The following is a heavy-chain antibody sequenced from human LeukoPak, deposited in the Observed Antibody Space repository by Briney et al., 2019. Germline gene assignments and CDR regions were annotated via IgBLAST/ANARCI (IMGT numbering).Heavy chain of an antibody. CDR1: GYTFTSYG. J-gene: IGHJ4*02. V-gene: IGHV1-18*01. Sequence: GASVKVSCKASGYTFTSYGISWVRQAPGQGLEWMGWISAYNGNTNYAQKLQGRVTMTTDTSTSTAYMELRSLRSDDTAVYYCARGTPYYYDSSGYYSSWGQGTLVTVSS. CDR2: ISAYNGNT. CDR3: ARGTPYYYDSSGYYSS. D-gene: IGHD3-22*01.